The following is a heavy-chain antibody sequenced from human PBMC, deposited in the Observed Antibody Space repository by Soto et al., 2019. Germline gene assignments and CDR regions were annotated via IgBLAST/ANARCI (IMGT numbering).Heavy chain of an antibody. CDR1: GFTFNNYA. J-gene: IGHJ4*02. Sequence: EVQLLESEGGLVQPGGSLRLSCAASGFTFNNYAMTWVRQAPGKGLEWVSAISGGGDTTSYADSVKGRFTVSRDGSKNTLYLQMRSLRAEDTALYYCAKGRGGSGSLTPRVDFWGQGTLVTVSS. CDR3: AKGRGGSGSLTPRVDF. D-gene: IGHD3-10*01. CDR2: ISGGGDTT. V-gene: IGHV3-23*01.